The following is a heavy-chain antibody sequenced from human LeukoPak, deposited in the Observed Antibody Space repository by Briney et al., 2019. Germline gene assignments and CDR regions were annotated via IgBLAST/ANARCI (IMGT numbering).Heavy chain of an antibody. CDR2: ISSSSSYI. D-gene: IGHD3-3*01. Sequence: GGSLRLSCAASGFTFSSYSMNWVRQAPGKGLEWVSSISSSSSYIYYADSVKGRFTISRDNAKNSLYLQMNSLRAEDTAVYYCAKDLDFWSGYYRYWGQGTLVTVSS. CDR1: GFTFSSYS. V-gene: IGHV3-21*04. CDR3: AKDLDFWSGYYRY. J-gene: IGHJ4*02.